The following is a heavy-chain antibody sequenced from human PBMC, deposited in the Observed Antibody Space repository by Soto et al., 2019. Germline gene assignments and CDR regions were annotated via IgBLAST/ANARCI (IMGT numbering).Heavy chain of an antibody. CDR3: ARKPPVYGDYVPAFDY. J-gene: IGHJ4*02. D-gene: IGHD4-17*01. CDR2: IYYSGST. CDR1: GGSISSGGYY. Sequence: SETLSLTCTVSGGSISSGGYYWSWIRQHPGKGLEWIGYIYYSGSTYYNPSLKGRVTISVDTSKNQFSLKLSSVTAADTAVYYCARKPPVYGDYVPAFDYWGQGTLVTVSS. V-gene: IGHV4-31*03.